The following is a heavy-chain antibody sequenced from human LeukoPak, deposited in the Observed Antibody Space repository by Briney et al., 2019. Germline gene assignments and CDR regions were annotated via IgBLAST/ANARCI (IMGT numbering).Heavy chain of an antibody. CDR2: IYTSGST. V-gene: IGHV4-4*09. D-gene: IGHD1-1*01. CDR3: ANYIRNVHYYMDV. Sequence: SETLSLTCSVSGGSFDSKYWSWIRQPPGKGLEWIGYIYTSGSTNFNPSLRSRVAMSIDTSKNQFSLKVYSVTAADTAVYYRANYIRNVHYYMDVWGKGTTVIVSS. J-gene: IGHJ6*03. CDR1: GGSFDSKY.